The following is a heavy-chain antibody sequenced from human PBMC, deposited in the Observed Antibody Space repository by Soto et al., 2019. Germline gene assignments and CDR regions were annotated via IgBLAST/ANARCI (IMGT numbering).Heavy chain of an antibody. CDR1: GGSISSSNW. CDR3: ERDKGRGPKRLNYSSSSGMDV. Sequence: SETLSLTCAVSGGSISSSNWWSWVRQPPGKGLEWIGEIYHSGSTNYNPSLKSRVTISVDKSKNQFSLKLGSVTAADTAVYYSERDKGRGPKRLNYSSSSGMDVWGQGTTVP. CDR2: IYHSGST. D-gene: IGHD3-10*01. V-gene: IGHV4-4*02. J-gene: IGHJ6*02.